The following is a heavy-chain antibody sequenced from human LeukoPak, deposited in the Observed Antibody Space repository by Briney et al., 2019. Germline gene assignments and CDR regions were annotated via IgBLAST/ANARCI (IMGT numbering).Heavy chain of an antibody. V-gene: IGHV3-23*01. CDR3: AKGQVGATRKGWFDP. D-gene: IGHD1-26*01. CDR1: GFTFSSYA. J-gene: IGHJ5*02. Sequence: GGSLRLSCAASGFTFSSYAMSWVRQAPGKGLEWVSAISGSGGSTYYADSVKGRFTISRDNSKNTLYLQMNSLRAEDTAVYYCAKGQVGATRKGWFDPWGQGTLVTVPS. CDR2: ISGSGGST.